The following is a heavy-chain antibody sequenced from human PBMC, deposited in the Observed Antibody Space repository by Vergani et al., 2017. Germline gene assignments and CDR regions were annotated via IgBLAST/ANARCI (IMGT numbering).Heavy chain of an antibody. J-gene: IGHJ4*02. Sequence: QVQLVQSGAEVKKPGASVKVSCKASGYSFSSYGITWVRQAPGQGLEWMGWIGTYGHKYEAQKFQGRVTMTTDTSTNTAYLEMRSLTYDDTAVYYCARNALFSVFGYCAGSTCYPDYWGKGTLVTVS. CDR1: GYSFSSYG. CDR2: IGTYGHK. V-gene: IGHV1-18*01. CDR3: ARNALFSVFGYCAGSTCYPDY. D-gene: IGHD2-8*02.